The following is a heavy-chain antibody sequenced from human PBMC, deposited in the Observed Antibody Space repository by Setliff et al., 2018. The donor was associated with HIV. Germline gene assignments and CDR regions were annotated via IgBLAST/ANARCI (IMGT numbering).Heavy chain of an antibody. CDR2: ISAYNDNT. CDR1: GYTFTSYG. Sequence: ASVKVSCKASGYTFTSYGISWVRQAPGQGLEWMGWISAYNDNTKDAQKFQGRVTMTTDTSTSTAYMELRSLRSDDTAVYYCATQFKTTKAFDPWGQGTLVTVSS. D-gene: IGHD4-17*01. J-gene: IGHJ5*02. CDR3: ATQFKTTKAFDP. V-gene: IGHV1-18*01.